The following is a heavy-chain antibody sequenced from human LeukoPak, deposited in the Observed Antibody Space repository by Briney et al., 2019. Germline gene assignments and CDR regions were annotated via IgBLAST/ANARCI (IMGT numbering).Heavy chain of an antibody. CDR3: ARESGKFDY. CDR2: ISGDGVST. V-gene: IGHV3-43*02. J-gene: IGHJ4*02. Sequence: GGSLTLSCVASGLPIADFAMHWVRQAPGKGLEWVSLISGDGVSTFYADSVKGRFSISRDNSKNSQSLEMNSLRTEDTAMYYCARESGKFDYWGQGTLVAVSS. CDR1: GLPIADFA.